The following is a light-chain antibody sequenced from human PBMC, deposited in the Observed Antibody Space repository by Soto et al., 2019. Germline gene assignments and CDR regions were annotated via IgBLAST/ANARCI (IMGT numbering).Light chain of an antibody. Sequence: QSVLTQPPSVSAAPGQKVTISCSGSSSNIGNNYVSWYQQLPGTAPKLLIYENNKPPSGIPDRFSGSKSGTSATLGTTGLQTGDEADYYCGTWDSSLSAVVFGGGTKLTVL. CDR3: GTWDSSLSAVV. J-gene: IGLJ2*01. V-gene: IGLV1-51*02. CDR1: SSNIGNNY. CDR2: ENN.